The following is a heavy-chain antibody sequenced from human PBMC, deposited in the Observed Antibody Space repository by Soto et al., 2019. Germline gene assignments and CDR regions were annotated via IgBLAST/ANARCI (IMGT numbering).Heavy chain of an antibody. V-gene: IGHV4-39*01. CDR1: GGSISSGGYS. CDR3: ARKMPRRCTNGVCFTYYGMDV. D-gene: IGHD2-8*01. CDR2: IYYSGST. Sequence: PSETLSLTCAVSGGSISSGGYSWGWIRQPPGKGLEWIGSIYYSGSTYYNPSLKSRVTISVDTSKNQFSLKLSSVTAADTAVYYCARKMPRRCTNGVCFTYYGMDVWGQGTTVTVSS. J-gene: IGHJ6*02.